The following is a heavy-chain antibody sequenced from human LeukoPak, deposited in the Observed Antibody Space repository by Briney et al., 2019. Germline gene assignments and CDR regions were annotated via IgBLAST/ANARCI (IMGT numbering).Heavy chain of an antibody. J-gene: IGHJ4*02. Sequence: ASVKVSCKASVYTFTSYGIRWVRQAPGQGLEWMGCICAYNGNTNYAQKLQGRVTMTTDASTSKAYMELKSLRSDDTAVYCCALWGYEYVWGSYRYYFDYWGQGTLVTVFS. CDR3: ALWGYEYVWGSYRYYFDY. CDR1: VYTFTSYG. D-gene: IGHD3-16*02. CDR2: ICAYNGNT. V-gene: IGHV1-18*01.